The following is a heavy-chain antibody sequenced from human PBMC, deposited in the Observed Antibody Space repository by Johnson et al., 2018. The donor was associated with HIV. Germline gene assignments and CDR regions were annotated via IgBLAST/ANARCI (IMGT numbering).Heavy chain of an antibody. CDR3: ARRGYSGSGGAFDI. V-gene: IGHV3-30*09. J-gene: IGHJ3*02. D-gene: IGHD6-6*01. Sequence: QEKLVESGGGVVQPGRSLRLSCAASGFTFSSYAMHWVRQAPGKGLEWVAVISYDGSNKYYADSVKGRFAISRDNSKNTLYLQMNSLRAEDTAVYCCARRGYSGSGGAFDIWGQGTMVTVSS. CDR2: ISYDGSNK. CDR1: GFTFSSYA.